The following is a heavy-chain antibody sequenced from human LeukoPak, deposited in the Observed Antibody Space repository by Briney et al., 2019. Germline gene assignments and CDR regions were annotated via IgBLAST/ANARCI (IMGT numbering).Heavy chain of an antibody. CDR3: ARDKSSPHAFDI. CDR2: IYSGGST. CDR1: GFTVSSNY. Sequence: GGSLRLSCAASGFTVSSNYMSWVRQAPGKGLEWVSIIYSGGSTYYADPVKGRFTISRDNSKNTLYLQMNSLSAEDTAVYYCARDKSSPHAFDIWGQGTMVTVSS. J-gene: IGHJ3*02. V-gene: IGHV3-53*01.